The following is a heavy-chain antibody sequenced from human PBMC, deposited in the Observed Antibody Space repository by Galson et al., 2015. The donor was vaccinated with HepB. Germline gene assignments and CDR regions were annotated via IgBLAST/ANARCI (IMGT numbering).Heavy chain of an antibody. CDR2: IYSGGST. CDR1: GFTVSSNY. CDR3: ARGSIAAAGRGLVPFDY. Sequence: SLRLSCAASGFTVSSNYMSWVRQAPGKGLEWVSVIYSGGSTYYADSVKGRFTISRDNSKNTLYLQMNSLRAEDTAVYYCARGSIAAAGRGLVPFDYWGQGTLVTVSS. J-gene: IGHJ4*02. D-gene: IGHD6-13*01. V-gene: IGHV3-53*01.